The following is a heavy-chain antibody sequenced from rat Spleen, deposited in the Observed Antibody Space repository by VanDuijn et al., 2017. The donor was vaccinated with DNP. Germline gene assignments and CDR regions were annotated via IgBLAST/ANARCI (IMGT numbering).Heavy chain of an antibody. CDR2: ISYDGGST. D-gene: IGHD3-2*01. J-gene: IGHJ2*01. CDR3: ARRWGHYGDKPCSYFDY. V-gene: IGHV5-22*01. CDR1: GFTFSAYA. Sequence: EVQLVESGGGLVQPGRSLKLSCAASGFTFSAYAMAWVRQAPKKGLEWVAYISYDGGSTYYGDSVKGRFTISRDNAKNTLYLQMNSLRSEDMATYYGARRWGHYGDKPCSYFDYWGQGVMVTVSS.